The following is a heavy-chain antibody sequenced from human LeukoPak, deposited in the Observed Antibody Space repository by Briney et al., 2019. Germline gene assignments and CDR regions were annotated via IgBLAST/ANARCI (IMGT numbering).Heavy chain of an antibody. CDR1: GFTFSSYW. J-gene: IGHJ3*02. D-gene: IGHD4-23*01. CDR2: ISSNGGST. CDR3: ARVTNSAFDI. V-gene: IGHV3-64*01. Sequence: GGSLRLSCAASGFTFSSYWMHWVRQAPGKGLEYVSAISSNGGSTYYANSVKGRFTISRDNSKNTLYLQMGSLRAEDMAVYYCARVTNSAFDIWGQGTMVTVSS.